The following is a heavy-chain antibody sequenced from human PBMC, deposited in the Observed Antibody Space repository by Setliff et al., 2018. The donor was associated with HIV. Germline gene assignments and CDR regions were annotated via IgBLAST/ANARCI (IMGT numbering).Heavy chain of an antibody. CDR2: INWNGGST. J-gene: IGHJ6*03. D-gene: IGHD3-10*01. CDR3: ARARGSVGYYGSGTMYHMDV. Sequence: PGGSLRLSCAASGFTFDDYAMHWVRQAPGKGLEWVSGINWNGGSTGSADSVKGRFTISRDNAKNSMYLQMNSLRVEDTATYYCARARGSVGYYGSGTMYHMDVWGKGTTVTVSS. V-gene: IGHV3-20*04. CDR1: GFTFDDYA.